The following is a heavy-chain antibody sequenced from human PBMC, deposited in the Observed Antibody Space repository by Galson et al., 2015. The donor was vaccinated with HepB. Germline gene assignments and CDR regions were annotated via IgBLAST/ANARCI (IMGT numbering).Heavy chain of an antibody. CDR3: AKEGRYCSSTRCLAPYYGMDV. CDR1: GFTFSSYA. D-gene: IGHD2-2*01. Sequence: SLRLSCAASGFTFSSYAMSWVRQAPGKGLEWVSAISGSGGSTYYADSVKGRFTISRDNSKNTLYLQMNSLRAEDTAVYYCAKEGRYCSSTRCLAPYYGMDVWGQGTTVTVSS. J-gene: IGHJ6*02. V-gene: IGHV3-23*01. CDR2: ISGSGGST.